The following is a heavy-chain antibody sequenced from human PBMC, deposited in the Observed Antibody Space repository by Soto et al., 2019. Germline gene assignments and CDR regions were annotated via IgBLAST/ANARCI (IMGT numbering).Heavy chain of an antibody. V-gene: IGHV3-23*01. CDR1: GFTFSSYA. Sequence: EVQLLESGGGLVQPGGSLRLSCAASGFTFSSYAVCWVRQAPGRGLEWVSTISTSGGTTFYADSVKGRFTISRDNSKNTLFLQMNSLRDEDTAVYYCARVADYGDHGGRPFDVWGQGTMVTVSS. CDR3: ARVADYGDHGGRPFDV. J-gene: IGHJ3*01. CDR2: ISTSGGTT. D-gene: IGHD4-17*01.